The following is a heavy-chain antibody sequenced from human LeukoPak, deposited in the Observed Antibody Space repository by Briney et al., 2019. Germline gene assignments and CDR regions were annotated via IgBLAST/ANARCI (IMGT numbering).Heavy chain of an antibody. V-gene: IGHV1-69*04. CDR2: IIPILGIA. CDR1: GYTFTSYD. D-gene: IGHD3-3*01. Sequence: SVKVSCKASGYTFTSYDISWVRQAPGQGLEWMGRIIPILGIANYAQKFQGRVTITADKSTSTAYMELSSLRSEDTAVYYCARGGSYYDFWSGYLVYWGQGTLVTVSS. J-gene: IGHJ4*02. CDR3: ARGGSYYDFWSGYLVY.